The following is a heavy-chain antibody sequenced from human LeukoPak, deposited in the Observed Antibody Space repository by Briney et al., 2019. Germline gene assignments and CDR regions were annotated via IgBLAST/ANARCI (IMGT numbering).Heavy chain of an antibody. CDR1: GFTFSSYA. D-gene: IGHD3-3*01. CDR3: ARDVGHLRFLEWLLTNTTGGFDY. J-gene: IGHJ4*02. V-gene: IGHV3-30-3*01. CDR2: ISYDGSNK. Sequence: PGRSLRLSCAASGFTFSSYAMHWVRQAPGKGLEWVAVISYDGSNKYYADSVKGRFTISRDNSKNTLYLQMNSLRAEDTAVYYCARDVGHLRFLEWLLTNTTGGFDYWGQGTLVTVSS.